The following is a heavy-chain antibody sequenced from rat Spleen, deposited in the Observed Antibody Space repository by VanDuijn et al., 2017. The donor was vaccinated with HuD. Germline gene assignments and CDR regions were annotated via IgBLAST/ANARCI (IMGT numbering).Heavy chain of an antibody. Sequence: EVQLVESGGGLVQPGRSMTLSCAASGFTFSNYDMAWVLQAPTKGLEWFASISYDGTYTYYRDSVNGRFSVSRDNAKNTLYRQMDSLRSEDTATYYCTTYPFGYWGQGPLVTVSS. J-gene: IGHJ3*01. CDR3: TTYPFGY. CDR2: ISYDGTYT. D-gene: IGHD1-4*01. CDR1: GFTFSNYD. V-gene: IGHV5-20*01.